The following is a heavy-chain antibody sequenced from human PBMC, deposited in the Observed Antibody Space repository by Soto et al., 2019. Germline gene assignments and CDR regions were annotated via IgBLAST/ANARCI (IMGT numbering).Heavy chain of an antibody. Sequence: GGSLRLSCAASGFTFSGYAMSWVRQAPGKGLQWVSTVSDSGAYTYYADSVKGRFTVSRDNSKNTLFLQMNSLRAEDTAVYYCAKRIYCTGTSCSPITILGFDYWGQGTLVTVSS. CDR2: VSDSGAYT. D-gene: IGHD2-2*01. CDR3: AKRIYCTGTSCSPITILGFDY. J-gene: IGHJ4*02. V-gene: IGHV3-23*01. CDR1: GFTFSGYA.